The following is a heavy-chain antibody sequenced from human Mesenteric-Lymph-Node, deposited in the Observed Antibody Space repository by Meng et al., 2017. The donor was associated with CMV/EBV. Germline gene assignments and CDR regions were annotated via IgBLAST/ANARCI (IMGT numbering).Heavy chain of an antibody. V-gene: IGHV3-74*01. Sequence: GESLKISCAASGFTFSSYSMHWVRQAPGKGLVWVSRINSDGSSTNYADSVKGRFTISRDNAKNTLYLQMSSLRAEDTAVYYCAHCSSTSCYSTWGQGTLVTVSS. CDR3: AHCSSTSCYST. D-gene: IGHD2-2*02. CDR1: GFTFSSYS. CDR2: INSDGSST. J-gene: IGHJ5*02.